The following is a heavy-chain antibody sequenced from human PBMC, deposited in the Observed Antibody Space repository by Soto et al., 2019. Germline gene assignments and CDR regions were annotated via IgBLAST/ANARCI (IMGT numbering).Heavy chain of an antibody. V-gene: IGHV1-46*03. D-gene: IGHD2-15*01. J-gene: IGHJ4*02. CDR1: GYTFTSYY. Sequence: QVQLVQSGAEVKKPVASVKVYCKASGYTFTSYYMHWVRQAPGQGLEWMGIINPSGGSTSYAQKFQGRVSMTRDTSTSTDYMELSRLRSEDTAVYYCARDQLGYCSGSSCYVYDYWGQGTLVTVSS. CDR2: INPSGGST. CDR3: ARDQLGYCSGSSCYVYDY.